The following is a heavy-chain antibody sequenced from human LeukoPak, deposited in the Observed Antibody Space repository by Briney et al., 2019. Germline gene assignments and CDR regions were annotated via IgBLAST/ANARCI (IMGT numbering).Heavy chain of an antibody. CDR3: AKDLGCSYYYYMDV. CDR1: GFTFSKYG. CDR2: ISYDETEK. J-gene: IGHJ6*03. V-gene: IGHV3-30*18. D-gene: IGHD3-10*01. Sequence: GSSLRLSCGASGFTFSKYGMHWVRQAPGKGLEWVATISYDETEKNYADSVKGRFIISRDNSKNTLFLQMNTLKTEDTAVYYCAKDLGCSYYYYMDVWGKGTTVTVSS.